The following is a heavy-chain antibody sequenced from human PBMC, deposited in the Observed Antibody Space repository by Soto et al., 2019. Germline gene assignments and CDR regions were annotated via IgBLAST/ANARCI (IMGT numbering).Heavy chain of an antibody. CDR3: AKGPLRFWRGGLEDYYFDY. D-gene: IGHD3-3*01. CDR1: GFNFNDYA. CDR2: ISWNSGDI. J-gene: IGHJ4*02. V-gene: IGHV3-9*01. Sequence: EVQLVESEGGLVQPGRSLRLSCAASGFNFNDYAMHWVRQAPGKGLDWVSGISWNSGDIGYADSVKGRFTISRDNAKNSLYLQMNSLRAEDSALYYCAKGPLRFWRGGLEDYYFDYWGQGTLVTVSS.